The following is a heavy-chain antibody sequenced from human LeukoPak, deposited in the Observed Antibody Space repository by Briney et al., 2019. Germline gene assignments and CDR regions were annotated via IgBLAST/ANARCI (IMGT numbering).Heavy chain of an antibody. CDR3: ARDIGGYSGYEDS. CDR1: GGSISSGDYY. D-gene: IGHD5-12*01. Sequence: SETLSLTCTVSGGSISSGDYYWSWVRQTPGKGLEWIGYIYYDGTTYYMPSLKSRVTISLDTSENQFSLRLNSVTAADTAVYYCARDIGGYSGYEDSWGQGTLVTVSS. J-gene: IGHJ4*02. CDR2: IYYDGTT. V-gene: IGHV4-30-4*01.